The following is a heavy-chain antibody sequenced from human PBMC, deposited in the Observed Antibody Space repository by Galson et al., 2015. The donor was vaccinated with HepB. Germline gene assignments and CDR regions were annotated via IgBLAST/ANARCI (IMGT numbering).Heavy chain of an antibody. CDR1: GGTFSSYA. Sequence: SVKVSCKASGGTFSSYAISWVRQAPGQGLEWMGRIIPILGIANYAQKFQGRVTITADKSTSTAYMELSSLRSEDTAVYYCARDCDETYYDSWSGYSVGNWFDPWGQGTLVTVSS. CDR2: IIPILGIA. D-gene: IGHD3-3*01. J-gene: IGHJ5*02. V-gene: IGHV1-69*04. CDR3: ARDCDETYYDSWSGYSVGNWFDP.